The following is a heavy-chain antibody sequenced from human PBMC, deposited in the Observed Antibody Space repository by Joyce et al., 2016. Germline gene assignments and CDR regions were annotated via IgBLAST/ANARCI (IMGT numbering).Heavy chain of an antibody. CDR1: GDSFSSDDYY. CDR3: ARAAVMTASSGWFDP. Sequence: QVQLQESGPGLVKPSQTLSLTCTVSGDSFSSDDYYWSWIRQSPGKGLEGIGYIRYTGSAYYNPSLKSRLTMSLATSKNQFSLRLTSVTTADTAMYYCARAAVMTASSGWFDPWGQGNLVIVSS. D-gene: IGHD2-21*02. J-gene: IGHJ5*02. V-gene: IGHV4-30-4*01. CDR2: IRYTGSA.